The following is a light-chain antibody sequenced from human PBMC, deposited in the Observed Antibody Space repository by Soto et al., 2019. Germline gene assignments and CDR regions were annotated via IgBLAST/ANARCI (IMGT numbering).Light chain of an antibody. Sequence: DIQMTQSPSTLSASVGDRVTITCRASQSISSWLAWYQQKPGKAPKLLIYDASSLESGVPSRFSGSGSGTEFTLTISSLQPDDFATYYCQQYNSYLFGRGTKLEIK. CDR3: QQYNSYL. CDR2: DAS. CDR1: QSISSW. J-gene: IGKJ2*01. V-gene: IGKV1-5*01.